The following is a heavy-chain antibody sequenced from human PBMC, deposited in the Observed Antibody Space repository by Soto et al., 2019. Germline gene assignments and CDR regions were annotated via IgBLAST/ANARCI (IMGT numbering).Heavy chain of an antibody. CDR3: AKYYYESSGYYFYQKPFDC. V-gene: IGHV4-39*01. CDR1: GGSISSSSYK. J-gene: IGHJ4*02. CDR2: IFYSGST. D-gene: IGHD3-22*01. Sequence: SETLSLTCTVSGGSISSSSYKWGWIRQPPGKSLEWIGNIFYSGSTYYDPSLKSRVTLSVDTSKNQFSLKLSSVTAADTAVYYCAKYYYESSGYYFYQKPFDCWGQGTLVTVSS.